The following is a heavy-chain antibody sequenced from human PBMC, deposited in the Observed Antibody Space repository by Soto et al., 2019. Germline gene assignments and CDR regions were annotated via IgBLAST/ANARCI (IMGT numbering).Heavy chain of an antibody. D-gene: IGHD4-17*01. J-gene: IGHJ4*02. CDR1: GGTFSSYA. V-gene: IGHV1-69*12. CDR3: ARDRTEDGDSGDYFDY. CDR2: IIPIFGTA. Sequence: QVQLVQSGAEVKKPGSSVKVSCKASGGTFSSYAISWVRQAPGQGLEWMGGIIPIFGTANYAQKFQGRVTITADESTSTAYMELSSRRSEDTAVYYCARDRTEDGDSGDYFDYWGQGTLVTVSS.